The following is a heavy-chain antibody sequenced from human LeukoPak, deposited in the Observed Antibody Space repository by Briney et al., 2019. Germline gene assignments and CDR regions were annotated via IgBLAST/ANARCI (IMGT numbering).Heavy chain of an antibody. CDR1: RFTFGDHA. CDR3: AAMYSSGWYGYY. Sequence: GRSLRLSCTASRFTFGDHAMSWVRQAPGKGLEWVGFIRSKAYGGTTEYAASVKGRFTISRDDSKNTLYLQMNSLRAEDTAVYYCAAMYSSGWYGYYWGQGTLVTVSS. V-gene: IGHV3-49*04. CDR2: IRSKAYGGTT. J-gene: IGHJ4*02. D-gene: IGHD6-19*01.